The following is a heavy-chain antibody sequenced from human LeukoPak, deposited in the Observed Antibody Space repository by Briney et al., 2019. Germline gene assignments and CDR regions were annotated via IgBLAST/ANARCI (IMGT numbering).Heavy chain of an antibody. CDR1: GYTFTGYY. Sequence: ASVKVSCKASGYTFTGYYMHWVRQAPGQGLEWMGWISGYNGKANYVQKFQGRVTMTTDTSTSTAYMELRSLRSDDTAVYYCARGQTNRLLWVGELLSNINPFDYWGRGTLVTVSS. V-gene: IGHV1-18*04. CDR2: ISGYNGKA. CDR3: ARGQTNRLLWVGELLSNINPFDY. J-gene: IGHJ4*02. D-gene: IGHD3-10*01.